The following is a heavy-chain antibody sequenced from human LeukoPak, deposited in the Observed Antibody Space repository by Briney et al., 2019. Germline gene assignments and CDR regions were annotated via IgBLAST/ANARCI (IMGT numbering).Heavy chain of an antibody. D-gene: IGHD3-3*01. V-gene: IGHV4-59*01. J-gene: IGHJ3*02. Sequence: SETLSLTCTVSGGSISSYYWSWIRQPPGKGLERIGYIYYSGSTNYNPSLKSRVTISVDTSKNQFSLKLSSVTAADTAVYYCARVRDFGAFDIWGQGTMVTVSS. CDR3: ARVRDFGAFDI. CDR2: IYYSGST. CDR1: GGSISSYY.